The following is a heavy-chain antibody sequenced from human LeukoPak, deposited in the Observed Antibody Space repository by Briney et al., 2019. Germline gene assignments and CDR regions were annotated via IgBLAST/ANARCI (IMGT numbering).Heavy chain of an antibody. CDR3: AKGSSDILTGYSLGDPFDY. V-gene: IGHV3-30*02. J-gene: IGHJ4*02. CDR2: IRYDGSNK. Sequence: GGSLRLSCAASGFTFSSYGMHWVRQAPGKGLEWVAFIRYDGSNKYYADSVKGRFTISRDNSKNTLYLQMNSLRAEDTAVYYCAKGSSDILTGYSLGDPFDYWGQGTLVTVSS. CDR1: GFTFSSYG. D-gene: IGHD3-9*01.